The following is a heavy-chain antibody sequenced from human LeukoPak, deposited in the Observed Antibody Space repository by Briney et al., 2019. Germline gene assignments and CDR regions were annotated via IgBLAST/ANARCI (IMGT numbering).Heavy chain of an antibody. CDR1: GFTVSSNY. CDR3: ATRRRGDRGSDTAMVHFDY. CDR2: ISGSGGST. V-gene: IGHV3-23*01. J-gene: IGHJ4*02. D-gene: IGHD5-18*01. Sequence: GGSLRLSCAASGFTVSSNYMSWVRQAPGKGLEWVSAISGSGGSTYYADSVKGRFTISRDNSKNTLYLQMNSLRAEDTAVYYCATRRRGDRGSDTAMVHFDYWGQGTLVTVSS.